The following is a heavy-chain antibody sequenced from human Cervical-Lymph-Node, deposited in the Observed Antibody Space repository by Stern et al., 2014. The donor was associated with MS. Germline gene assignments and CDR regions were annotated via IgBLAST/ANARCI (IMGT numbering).Heavy chain of an antibody. CDR3: ARARVGDYARSPHLDS. V-gene: IGHV3-21*01. J-gene: IGHJ4*02. CDR1: GFTFSHYS. Sequence: EMQLVESGGGLVKPGESLRLSCDASGFTFSHYSINWVRQAPGKGLAWISSISNNSTHTYYADSVEGRFTISRDSAKDSVSLHMVSLRAEDTAVYYCARARVGDYARSPHLDSWGQGTLVTVSS. CDR2: ISNNSTHT. D-gene: IGHD4-17*01.